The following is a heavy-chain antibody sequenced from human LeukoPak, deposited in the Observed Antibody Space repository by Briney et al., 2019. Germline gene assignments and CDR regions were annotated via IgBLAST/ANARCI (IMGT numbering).Heavy chain of an antibody. Sequence: GGSLRLSCAASGFTFTSYSITWVRQTPGKGLEWVSYISSSSSTIYYADSVKGRFTISRDNAKNSLYLQMNSLRAEDTAVYYCARASDYYYYMDVWGKGTTVTVSS. CDR3: ARASDYYYYMDV. V-gene: IGHV3-48*04. CDR1: GFTFTSYS. J-gene: IGHJ6*03. CDR2: ISSSSSTI.